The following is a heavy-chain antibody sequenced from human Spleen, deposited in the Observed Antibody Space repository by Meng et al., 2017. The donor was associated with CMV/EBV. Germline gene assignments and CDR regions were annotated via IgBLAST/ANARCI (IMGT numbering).Heavy chain of an antibody. J-gene: IGHJ4*02. CDR3: AGSRPGGGACDY. D-gene: IGHD3-16*01. CDR2: IQVIGHT. Sequence: QGQLPEPGPGLVKPSETLSLTCIVSGASIKNYNWNWVRQPAGQGLEWIGLIQVIGHTVYNPSLKSRVTVSLDASKSQFSLTLNSVTAADTATYYCAGSRPGGGACDYWGQGILVTVSS. V-gene: IGHV4-4*07. CDR1: GASIKNYN.